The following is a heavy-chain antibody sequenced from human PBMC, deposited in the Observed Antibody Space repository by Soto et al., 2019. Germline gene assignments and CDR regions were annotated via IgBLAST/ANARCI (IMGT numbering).Heavy chain of an antibody. J-gene: IGHJ4*02. V-gene: IGHV1-8*01. Sequence: ASVKVSCKASGYTFTSYDINWVRQATGQGLEWMGWMNPNSGNTGYAQKIKGRVTMTRNTSISTAYMELSSLRSEDTAVYYCARAYDSSGCLDYWGQGTLVTVSS. D-gene: IGHD3-22*01. CDR3: ARAYDSSGCLDY. CDR1: GYTFTSYD. CDR2: MNPNSGNT.